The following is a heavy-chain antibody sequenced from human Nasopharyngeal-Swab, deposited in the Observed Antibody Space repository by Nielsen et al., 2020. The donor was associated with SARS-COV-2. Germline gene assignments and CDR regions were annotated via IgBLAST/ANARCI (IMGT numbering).Heavy chain of an antibody. Sequence: ASVKVSCKASGYTFTSYGISWVRQAPGQGLEWMGWISAYNGNTNYAQKLQGRVTMTTDTSTSTAHMELRSLRSDDTAVYYCARESSIAVAGAIFDYWGQGTLVTVSS. D-gene: IGHD6-19*01. CDR2: ISAYNGNT. V-gene: IGHV1-18*01. CDR1: GYTFTSYG. J-gene: IGHJ4*02. CDR3: ARESSIAVAGAIFDY.